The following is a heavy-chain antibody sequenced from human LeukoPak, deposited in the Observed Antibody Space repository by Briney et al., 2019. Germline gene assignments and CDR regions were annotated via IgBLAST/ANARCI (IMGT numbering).Heavy chain of an antibody. D-gene: IGHD2-15*01. CDR2: ISSSGSTI. V-gene: IGHV3-48*04. J-gene: IGHJ4*02. CDR1: GFTFSSYS. CDR3: ASTKRVPYCSGGSCYSPFDY. Sequence: PGGSLRLSCAASGFTFSSYSMNWVRQAPGKGLEWVSYISSSGSTIYYADSVKGRFTISRDNAKNSLYLQMNSLRAEDTAVYYCASTKRVPYCSGGSCYSPFDYWGQGTLVTVSS.